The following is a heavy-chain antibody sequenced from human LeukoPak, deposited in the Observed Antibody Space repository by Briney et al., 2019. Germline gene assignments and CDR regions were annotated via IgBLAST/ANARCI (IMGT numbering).Heavy chain of an antibody. V-gene: IGHV4-34*01. CDR2: INHSGST. CDR3: ARGRSSGWFMGDYFDY. J-gene: IGHJ4*02. Sequence: SETLSLTCAVYGGSFSGYYWSWIRQPPGKGLEWIGGINHSGSTNYNPSLKSRVTISVDTSKNQFSLKLSSVTAADTAVYYCARGRSSGWFMGDYFDYWGQGTLVTVSS. D-gene: IGHD6-19*01. CDR1: GGSFSGYY.